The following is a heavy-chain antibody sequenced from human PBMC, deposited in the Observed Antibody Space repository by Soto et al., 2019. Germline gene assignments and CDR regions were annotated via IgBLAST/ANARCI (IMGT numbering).Heavy chain of an antibody. CDR1: GFTVSSNY. J-gene: IGHJ6*03. CDR3: ARITSMVRGVIRFYYYMDV. CDR2: IYSGGST. Sequence: GGSLRLSCAASGFTVSSNYMSWVRQAPGKGLEWVSVIYSGGSTYYADSVKGRFTISRHNSKNTLYLQMNSLRAEDTAVYYCARITSMVRGVIRFYYYMDVWGKGTTVTVSS. V-gene: IGHV3-53*04. D-gene: IGHD3-10*01.